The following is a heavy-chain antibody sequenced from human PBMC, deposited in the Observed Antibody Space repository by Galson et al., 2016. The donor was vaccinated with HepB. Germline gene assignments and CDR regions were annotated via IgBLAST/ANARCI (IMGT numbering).Heavy chain of an antibody. CDR1: GFTFSSYA. CDR3: AKGSYSSSWYCYLDY. J-gene: IGHJ4*02. D-gene: IGHD6-13*01. Sequence: SLRLSCAASGFTFSSYAMSWVRQAPGKGLEWVSAISGSGGSTYYADSVKGRFTISRDNSKNTLFLQMNSLRAEDTAVFYCAKGSYSSSWYCYLDYWGQGTLVTVSS. CDR2: ISGSGGST. V-gene: IGHV3-23*01.